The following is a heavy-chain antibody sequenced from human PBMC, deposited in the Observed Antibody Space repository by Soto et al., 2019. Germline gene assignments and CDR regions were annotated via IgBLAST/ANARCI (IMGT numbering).Heavy chain of an antibody. CDR2: IYYSGST. CDR3: ARDIMGTNYYYYGMDV. Sequence: QVQLQESGPGLVKPSETLSLTCTVSGGSISSYYWSWIRQPPGKGLEWIGYIYYSGSTNYNPSLKSRVTISVDTSKNQCSLKLSSVTAADTAVYYCARDIMGTNYYYYGMDVWGQGTTVTVSS. V-gene: IGHV4-59*01. CDR1: GGSISSYY. J-gene: IGHJ6*02. D-gene: IGHD2-8*01.